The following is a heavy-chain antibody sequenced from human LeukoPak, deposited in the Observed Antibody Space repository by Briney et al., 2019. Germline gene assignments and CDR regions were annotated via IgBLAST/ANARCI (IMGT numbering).Heavy chain of an antibody. V-gene: IGHV1-18*01. CDR2: ISAYNGNT. Sequence: GASVKVSCKASGYTFTSYGISWVRQAPGQGLEWMGWISAYNGNTNYAQKLQGRVTMTTDTSTSTAYMELRSLRSDDTAVYYCARDSLGYYDSSGYYPSNYYYSRDVWGKGTTVTVSS. CDR1: GYTFTSYG. J-gene: IGHJ6*03. D-gene: IGHD3-22*01. CDR3: ARDSLGYYDSSGYYPSNYYYSRDV.